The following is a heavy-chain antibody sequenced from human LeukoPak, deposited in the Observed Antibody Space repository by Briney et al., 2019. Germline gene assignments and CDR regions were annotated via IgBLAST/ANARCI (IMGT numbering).Heavy chain of an antibody. CDR1: AGSISSSSYY. J-gene: IGHJ5*02. D-gene: IGHD2-2*01. CDR2: IYYSGST. CDR3: ARVAARYCSSTSCDRGWFDP. V-gene: IGHV4-39*07. Sequence: SETLSLTCTVSAGSISSSSYYWGWIRQPPGKGLEWIGSIYYSGSTYYNPSLKSRVTISVDTSKNQFSLKLSSVTAADTAVYYCARVAARYCSSTSCDRGWFDPWGQGTLVTVSS.